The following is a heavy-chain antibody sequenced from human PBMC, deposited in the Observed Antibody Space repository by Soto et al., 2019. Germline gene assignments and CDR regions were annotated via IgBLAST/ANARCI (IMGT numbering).Heavy chain of an antibody. Sequence: QVQLVQSGAEVRKPGASVKVSRKASGYTFSSYEINWVRLASGQGLEWMGWMNPNTGDTGYPRKFQGRVTMTRNTSISTAYMEMNSMGSEDTAIYYCAAVGRDNGVPFDHWGQGTLVTVSS. CDR3: AAVGRDNGVPFDH. J-gene: IGHJ4*02. CDR1: GYTFSSYE. V-gene: IGHV1-8*01. D-gene: IGHD4-17*01. CDR2: MNPNTGDT.